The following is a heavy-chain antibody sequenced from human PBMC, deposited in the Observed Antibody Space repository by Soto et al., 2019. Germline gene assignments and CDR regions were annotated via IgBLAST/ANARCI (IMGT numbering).Heavy chain of an antibody. CDR2: IYYSGGT. Sequence: QVQLQESGPGLVKPSQTLSLTCTVSGGSISSGGYYWSWIRQHPGKGLGGIGYIYYSGGTYYNPALKSRVTISVDTSKNQFSLKLSSVTAADTAVYYCARETRLTGVAYYYGMAVWGQGTTVTVSS. J-gene: IGHJ6*02. V-gene: IGHV4-31*03. D-gene: IGHD7-27*01. CDR3: ARETRLTGVAYYYGMAV. CDR1: GGSISSGGYY.